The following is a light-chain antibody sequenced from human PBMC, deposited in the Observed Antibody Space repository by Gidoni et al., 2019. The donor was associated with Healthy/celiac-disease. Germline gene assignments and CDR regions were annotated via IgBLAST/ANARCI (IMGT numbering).Light chain of an antibody. CDR1: QSISSY. CDR3: QQSYSTLRS. Sequence: DIQMNQSPSSLSASVGDRVTITCRASQSISSYLNWYQQKPGKAPKILIYAASSLQSGVPARFSGSGSGTDFTLTISSLQPEDFATYYCQQSYSTLRSFGQGTRLEIK. CDR2: AAS. V-gene: IGKV1-39*01. J-gene: IGKJ5*01.